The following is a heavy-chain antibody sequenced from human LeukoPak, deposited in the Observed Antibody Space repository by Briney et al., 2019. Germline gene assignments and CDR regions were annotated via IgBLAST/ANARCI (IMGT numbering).Heavy chain of an antibody. D-gene: IGHD3-3*01. CDR3: ARYGVVIDAFDI. J-gene: IGHJ3*02. CDR1: GGSISSGGHS. Sequence: SETLSLTCTVSGGSISSGGHSWSWIRQPPGKGLEWIGYIYHSGSTYYNPSLKSRVTISVDRSKNQFSLKLSSVTAADTAVYYCARYGVVIDAFDIWGQGTMVTVSS. V-gene: IGHV4-30-2*01. CDR2: IYHSGST.